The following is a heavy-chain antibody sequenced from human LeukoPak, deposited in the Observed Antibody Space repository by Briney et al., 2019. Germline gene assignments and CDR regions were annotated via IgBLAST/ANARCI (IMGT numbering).Heavy chain of an antibody. J-gene: IGHJ4*02. CDR1: GFIFSNYG. CDR2: IWNDGSET. Sequence: AGGSLRLSCAASGFIFSNYGMHWVRQAPGKRLEWVAVIWNDGSETFHADSVKGRFTISRDNAKNSLDLQMNSLRAEDTAVYYCAIDRYSSGWYTFDYWGQGTLVTVSS. CDR3: AIDRYSSGWYTFDY. V-gene: IGHV3-33*03. D-gene: IGHD6-19*01.